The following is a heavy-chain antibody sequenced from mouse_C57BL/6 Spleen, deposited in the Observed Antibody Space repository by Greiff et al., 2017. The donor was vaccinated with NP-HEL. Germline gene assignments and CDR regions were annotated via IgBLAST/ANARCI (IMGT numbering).Heavy chain of an antibody. CDR2: IYPGDGDT. CDR3: ARCSFITPSMDY. CDR1: GYAFSSYW. D-gene: IGHD1-1*01. V-gene: IGHV1-80*01. J-gene: IGHJ4*01. Sequence: QVQLKQSGAELVKPGASVKISCKASGYAFSSYWMNWVKQRPGKGLEWIGQIYPGDGDTNYNGKFKGKATLTADKSSSTAYMQLSSLTSEDSAVYFCARCSFITPSMDYWGQGTSVTVSS.